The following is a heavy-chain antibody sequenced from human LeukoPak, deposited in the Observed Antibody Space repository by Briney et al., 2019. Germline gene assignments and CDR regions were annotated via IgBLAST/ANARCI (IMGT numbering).Heavy chain of an antibody. J-gene: IGHJ4*02. CDR1: GFAFSRFP. CDR3: ARESSRSDSGTDF. CDR2: FTSDGAYK. Sequence: PGGSLRLSCAASGFAFSRFPMHWVRQAPAKGLEWVAVFTSDGAYKYYADSVKGRFTISRDNSKDTLYLQMNSLRPEDTAVYYCARESSRSDSGTDFWGQGTLVTVSS. D-gene: IGHD1-26*01. V-gene: IGHV3-30*14.